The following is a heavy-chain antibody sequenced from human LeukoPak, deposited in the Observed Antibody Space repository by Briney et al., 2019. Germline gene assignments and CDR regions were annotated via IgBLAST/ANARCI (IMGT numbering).Heavy chain of an antibody. CDR1: GITFSTYW. D-gene: IGHD6-19*01. CDR3: ASLPWLVRWIYY. Sequence: GGSLRLSCAASGITFSTYWMSWVRQTPGKGLEWVANIKEDGSEKYYVESVKGRFTISRDNAKNSLFLQMNSLRAEDTAVYFCASLPWLVRWIYYWGQGTLVTVSS. CDR2: IKEDGSEK. J-gene: IGHJ4*02. V-gene: IGHV3-7*02.